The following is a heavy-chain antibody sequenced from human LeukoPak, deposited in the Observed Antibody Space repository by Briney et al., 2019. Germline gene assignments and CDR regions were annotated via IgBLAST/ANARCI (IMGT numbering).Heavy chain of an antibody. D-gene: IGHD6-6*01. V-gene: IGHV3-11*04. CDR1: GFTFSAHY. CDR2: ISNDGITI. CDR3: VRTARLSDY. J-gene: IGHJ4*02. Sequence: GGSLGLSCAASGFTFSAHYMSWIRQAPGKGLEWVSYISNDGITINYADSVKGRFTVSRDNAKNSLYLQMNSLRVEDTAVYYCVRTARLSDYWGQGTLVTVSS.